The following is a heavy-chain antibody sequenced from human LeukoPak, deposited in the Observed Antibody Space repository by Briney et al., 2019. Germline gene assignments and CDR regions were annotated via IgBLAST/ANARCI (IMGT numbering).Heavy chain of an antibody. CDR3: ARDGLDSLRYFDWLAYYYYMDV. D-gene: IGHD3-9*01. CDR1: GYTFTSYG. J-gene: IGHJ6*03. CDR2: ISAYNGNT. Sequence: ASVKVSCKASGYTFTSYGISWVRQAPGQGLEWMGWISAYNGNTNYAQTLQGRVTMTTDTSTSTAYMELRSLRSDDTAVYYCARDGLDSLRYFDWLAYYYYMDVWGKGTTVTVSS. V-gene: IGHV1-18*01.